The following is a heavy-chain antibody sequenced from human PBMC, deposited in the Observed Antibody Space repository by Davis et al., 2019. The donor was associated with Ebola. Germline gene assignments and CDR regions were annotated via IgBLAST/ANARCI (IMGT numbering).Heavy chain of an antibody. D-gene: IGHD2-2*01. Sequence: GGSLRLSCAASGFTFSSYGMHWVRQAPGKGLEWVAVISYDGSNKYYADSVKGRFTISRDNSKNTLYLQMNSLRAEDTAVYYCAREFRIYCTSTSCYGYNWFDPWGQGTLVTVSS. CDR2: ISYDGSNK. V-gene: IGHV3-30*03. CDR1: GFTFSSYG. J-gene: IGHJ5*02. CDR3: AREFRIYCTSTSCYGYNWFDP.